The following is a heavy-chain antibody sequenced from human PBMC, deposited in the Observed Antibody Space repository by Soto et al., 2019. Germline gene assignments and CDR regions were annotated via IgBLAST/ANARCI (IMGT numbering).Heavy chain of an antibody. CDR1: GYTVTSYA. V-gene: IGHV1-3*01. J-gene: IGHJ4*02. CDR2: INAGNGNT. D-gene: IGHD5-18*01. Sequence: QVQLVQSGAEVKKPGASVKVSCKASGYTVTSYAMHWVRQAPGQRLEWMGWINAGNGNTKYSQKFQGRVTITRDTSASTAYMELSSLRSEDTAVYYCALNFGYSYGYQYYFDYWGQGTLVTVSS. CDR3: ALNFGYSYGYQYYFDY.